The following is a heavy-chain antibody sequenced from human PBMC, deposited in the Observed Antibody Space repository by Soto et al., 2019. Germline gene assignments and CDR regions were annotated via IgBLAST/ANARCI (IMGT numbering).Heavy chain of an antibody. V-gene: IGHV1-3*04. J-gene: IGHJ5*02. CDR2: INTGNGNT. CDR1: GYSFTSYN. Sequence: GASVKVSCKASGYSFTSYNMHWVRQAPGQRLEWMGWINTGNGNTKYSQNFQGRVTITSDTSASTAYMEVSSLRSEDTAVYYCARQRLTWFDPWGQGTLVTVSS. CDR3: ARQRLTWFDP. D-gene: IGHD6-25*01.